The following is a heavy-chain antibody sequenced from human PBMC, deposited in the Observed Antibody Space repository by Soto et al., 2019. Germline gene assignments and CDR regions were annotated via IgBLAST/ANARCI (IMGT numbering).Heavy chain of an antibody. CDR2: ISSSGSTI. CDR1: GFTFSSYE. Sequence: PGGSLRLSFAASGFTFSSYEMNWVRQAPGKGLEWVSYISSSGSTIYYADSVKGRFTISRDNAKNSLYLQMNSLRAEDTAVYYCARWVTIDAPDWFDPWGQGTLVTVSS. J-gene: IGHJ5*02. D-gene: IGHD3-3*01. V-gene: IGHV3-48*03. CDR3: ARWVTIDAPDWFDP.